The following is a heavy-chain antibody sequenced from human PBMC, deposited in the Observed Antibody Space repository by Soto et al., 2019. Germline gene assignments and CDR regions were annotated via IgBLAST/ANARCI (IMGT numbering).Heavy chain of an antibody. Sequence: QVQLVEAGGGVVQPGGSLRLSCTASGFTFSRYGMHWVRQAPGKGLEWVAVVNAGGEQHYGDSVKGRFTISRDNSKNTLYLQMDSLRADDTAVYDCARDDDNPDNGLAFWGQGTLVTVSS. CDR1: GFTFSRYG. CDR3: ARDDDNPDNGLAF. V-gene: IGHV3-33*01. CDR2: VNAGGEQ. J-gene: IGHJ4*02. D-gene: IGHD1-1*01.